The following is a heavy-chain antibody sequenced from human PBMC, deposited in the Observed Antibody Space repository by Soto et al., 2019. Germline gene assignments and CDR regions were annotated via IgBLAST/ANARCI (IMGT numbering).Heavy chain of an antibody. D-gene: IGHD3-10*01. V-gene: IGHV1-46*01. J-gene: IGHJ4*02. CDR3: ARGYGSGSYYDH. CDR2: VNPFDGST. Sequence: GASVKVSCKAPGYSFTNYFMHWVRQAPGQGPEWMGIVNPFDGSTRYAQKFQGRVTMTRDTSSSTVYMEVSSLRSDDTAVYYCARGYGSGSYYDHWGQGTLVTVSS. CDR1: GYSFTNYF.